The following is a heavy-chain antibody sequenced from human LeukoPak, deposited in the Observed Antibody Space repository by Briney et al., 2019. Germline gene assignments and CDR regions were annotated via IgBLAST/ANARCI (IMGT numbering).Heavy chain of an antibody. CDR1: GGSISSNY. CDR2: IYYSGRT. D-gene: IGHD3-10*01. CDR3: VRHPARGSGGYAFDI. Sequence: PSETLSLTYNVSGGSISSNYWSWIRQPPGKGLEWIGYIYYSGRTNYNPSLKSRVTISVDTSKNQFSLKLSSVTAADTAVYHCVRHPARGSGGYAFDIWGQGTMVTVSS. V-gene: IGHV4-59*08. J-gene: IGHJ3*02.